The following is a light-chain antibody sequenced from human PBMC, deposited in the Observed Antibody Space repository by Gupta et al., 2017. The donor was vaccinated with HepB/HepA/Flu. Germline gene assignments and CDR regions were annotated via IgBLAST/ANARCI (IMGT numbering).Light chain of an antibody. CDR1: SSDVGGYNY. CDR2: DVS. Sequence: QSALTQPASVYGSPGQSITISCIGTSSDVGGYNYVSWYQQHPGKAPKFMIYDVSNRPSGVSNRFSGSKSGNTASLTISGLQAEDEADYYCSSYTSSSTQVFGTGTKVTVL. V-gene: IGLV2-14*03. J-gene: IGLJ1*01. CDR3: SSYTSSSTQV.